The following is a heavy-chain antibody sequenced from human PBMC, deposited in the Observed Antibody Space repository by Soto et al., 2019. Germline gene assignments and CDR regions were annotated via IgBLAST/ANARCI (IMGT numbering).Heavy chain of an antibody. CDR1: GGSISSSSYY. D-gene: IGHD3-3*01. CDR2: IYYSGST. J-gene: IGHJ6*02. CDR3: ARGRTSFWSGYYLHYYYGMDV. V-gene: IGHV4-39*07. Sequence: SETLSLTCTVSGGSISSSSYYWGWIRQPPGKGLEWIGSIYYSGSTYYNPSLKSRVTISVDTSKNQFSLKLSSVTAADTAVYYCARGRTSFWSGYYLHYYYGMDVWGQGTTVTVSS.